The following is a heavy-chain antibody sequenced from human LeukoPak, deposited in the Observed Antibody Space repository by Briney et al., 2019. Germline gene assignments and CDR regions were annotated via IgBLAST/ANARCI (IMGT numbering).Heavy chain of an antibody. CDR3: AKDPPYYYYYMDV. Sequence: PGGSLRLSCAASGFTFSSYGMHWVRQAPGKGLEWVAFIRYDGSNKYYADSVKGRFTISRDNSKNTLYLQMNSLRAEDTAVYYCAKDPPYYYYYMDVWGKGTTVTISS. CDR1: GFTFSSYG. V-gene: IGHV3-30*02. J-gene: IGHJ6*03. CDR2: IRYDGSNK.